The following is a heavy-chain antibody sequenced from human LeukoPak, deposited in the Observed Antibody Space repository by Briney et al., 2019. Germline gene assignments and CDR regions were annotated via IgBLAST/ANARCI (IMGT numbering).Heavy chain of an antibody. CDR1: GFTFSSYA. J-gene: IGHJ4*02. CDR2: ISYDGSNK. CDR3: ARDSSGYDSLGVFGY. D-gene: IGHD5-12*01. V-gene: IGHV3-30*04. Sequence: GGSLRLSCAASGFTFSSYAMHWVRQAPGKGLEGVAVISYDGSNKYYADSVKGRFTISRDNSKNTLYLQMNSLRAEDTAVYYCARDSSGYDSLGVFGYWGQGTLVTVSS.